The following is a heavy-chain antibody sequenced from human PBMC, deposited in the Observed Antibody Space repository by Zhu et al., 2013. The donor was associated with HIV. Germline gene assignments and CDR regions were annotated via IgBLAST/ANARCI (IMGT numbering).Heavy chain of an antibody. CDR2: LILNSGRT. D-gene: IGHD3-16*01. CDR3: AKDPGGGAFDV. V-gene: IGHV1-69*01. Sequence: QVHLVQSGAEVKRPGSSVQVSCKAPGGTIDIYGITWVRQAPGQGLEWVGGLILNSGRTNYAQRFRDRVTITADESSSTTYMDLSRLRSDDTAMYFCAKDPGGGAFDVWGQGT. J-gene: IGHJ3*01. CDR1: GGTIDIYG.